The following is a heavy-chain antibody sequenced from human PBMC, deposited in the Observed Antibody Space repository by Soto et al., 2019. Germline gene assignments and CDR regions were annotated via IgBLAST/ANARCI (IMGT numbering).Heavy chain of an antibody. CDR1: GFSLSTSGVG. D-gene: IGHD2-21*01. CDR2: IYWDDDK. CDR3: AHRGDCGGDCYSVDFDY. J-gene: IGHJ4*02. V-gene: IGHV2-5*02. Sequence: QITLKESGPTLVKPTQTLTLTCTFSGFSLSTSGVGVGWIRQPPGKALEWLALIYWDDDKRYSPSLKSRLTITKDTSKNHVVLTMTNMDPVDTATYYCAHRGDCGGDCYSVDFDYWGQGTLVTVSS.